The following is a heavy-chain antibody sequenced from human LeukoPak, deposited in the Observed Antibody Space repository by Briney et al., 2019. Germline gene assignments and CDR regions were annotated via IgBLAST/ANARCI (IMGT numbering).Heavy chain of an antibody. D-gene: IGHD3-22*01. CDR3: AAYDSSGYSFDY. CDR1: GFIFSSYW. J-gene: IGHJ4*02. CDR2: INSDGSST. V-gene: IGHV3-74*01. Sequence: PGGSLRLSCAASGFIFSSYWMHWVRQAPGKGLVWVSRINSDGSSTTYADSVKGRFTMSRDNAKNTLYLQMNSLRAEDTAVYYCAAYDSSGYSFDYWGQGILVTVSS.